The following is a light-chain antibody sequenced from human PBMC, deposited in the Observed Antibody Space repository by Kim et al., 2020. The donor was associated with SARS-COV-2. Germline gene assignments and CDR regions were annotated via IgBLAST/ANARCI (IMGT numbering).Light chain of an antibody. V-gene: IGKV1D-16*01. J-gene: IGKJ1*01. CDR1: QGVSSW. Sequence: DIQMTQSPSSLSASVGDRVTITCRASQGVSSWLAWYQQKPEKAPKSLIYAASNLQSGVPSRFSGSGSGTDFTLTISSLQPEDSATYYCQQYNSYPRTFGQGTKVDIK. CDR2: AAS. CDR3: QQYNSYPRT.